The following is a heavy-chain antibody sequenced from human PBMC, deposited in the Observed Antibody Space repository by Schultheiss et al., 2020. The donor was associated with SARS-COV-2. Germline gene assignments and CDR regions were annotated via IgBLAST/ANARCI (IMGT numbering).Heavy chain of an antibody. CDR2: ISYDGSDE. D-gene: IGHD1-26*01. Sequence: GGSLRLSCAASGFIFSSYVMHWVRQAPCKGLEWVAAISYDGSDEYYADSVKGRFTISRDDSKKTLDLQMNSLRIEDTAVYYCAREGNQWVLSYYFDYWGQGTLVTVSS. J-gene: IGHJ4*02. CDR1: GFIFSSYV. V-gene: IGHV3-30*01. CDR3: AREGNQWVLSYYFDY.